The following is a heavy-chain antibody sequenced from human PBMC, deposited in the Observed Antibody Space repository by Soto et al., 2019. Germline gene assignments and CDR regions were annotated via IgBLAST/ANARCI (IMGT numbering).Heavy chain of an antibody. CDR2: IYYSGST. CDR1: GGSISSGGYY. D-gene: IGHD3-10*01. J-gene: IGHJ6*03. Sequence: SETLSLTCTVSGGSISSGGYYWSWIRQHPGKGLEWIGYIYYSGSTYYNPSLKSRVTISVDTSKNQFSLKLSSVTAADTAVYYCARSPTYYYGPYYYYMDGWGKGTTVTVSS. V-gene: IGHV4-31*03. CDR3: ARSPTYYYGPYYYYMDG.